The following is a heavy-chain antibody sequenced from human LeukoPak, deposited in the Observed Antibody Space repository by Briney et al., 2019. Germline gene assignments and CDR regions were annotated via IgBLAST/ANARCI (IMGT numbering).Heavy chain of an antibody. D-gene: IGHD5-18*01. CDR1: GYTFISYY. V-gene: IGHV1-46*01. Sequence: ASVKVSCKASGYTFISYYMHWVRQAPGQGLEWMGIIHPSGGNTSYAQKFQGRVTMTRDTSTSTVYMDLSSLRSEDTAVYYCARANGYSYGFTDYWGQGTLVTVSS. J-gene: IGHJ4*02. CDR3: ARANGYSYGFTDY. CDR2: IHPSGGNT.